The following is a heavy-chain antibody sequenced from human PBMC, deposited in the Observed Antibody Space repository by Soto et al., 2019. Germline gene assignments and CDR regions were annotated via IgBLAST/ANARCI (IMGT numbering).Heavy chain of an antibody. CDR3: AKADGEQWLVPHLDN. V-gene: IGHV3-21*04. J-gene: IGHJ4*02. Sequence: EVQLVESGGGLVKPGGSLRLSCAASGFTFTRYSMNWVRQAPGKGLEWVSSISSTTNYIYYGDSMKGRFTISRDNAKNSLYLQMNSLRVEDTAQYYCAKADGEQWLVPHLDNWGQGTLVTVS. D-gene: IGHD6-19*01. CDR1: GFTFTRYS. CDR2: ISSTTNYI.